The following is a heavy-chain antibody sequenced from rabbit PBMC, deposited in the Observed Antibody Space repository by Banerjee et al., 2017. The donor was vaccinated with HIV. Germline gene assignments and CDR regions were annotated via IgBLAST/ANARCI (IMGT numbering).Heavy chain of an antibody. Sequence: QEQLEESGGDLVQPEGSLTLTCTASGFSFSSAYDMCWVRQAPGKGLEWIGYISTGDGSTYYANWVNGRFTISRSTSLNTVTLQMTSLTAADTATYFCARDYAGYSLFQLWGQGTLVTVS. CDR3: ARDYAGYSLFQL. CDR2: ISTGDGST. J-gene: IGHJ3*01. D-gene: IGHD7-1*01. CDR1: GFSFSSAYD. V-gene: IGHV1S47*01.